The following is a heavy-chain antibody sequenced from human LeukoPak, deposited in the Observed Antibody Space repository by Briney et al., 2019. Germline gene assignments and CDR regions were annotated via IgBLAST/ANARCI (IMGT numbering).Heavy chain of an antibody. V-gene: IGHV3-48*03. CDR3: ARGGIHFDY. J-gene: IGHJ4*02. CDR1: GFTFSSHE. CDR2: IYNSGSTI. Sequence: PGGSLRLSCAASGFTFSSHEMNWVRQAPGQGLEWVPYIYNSGSTISYADSVKGRFTISRDNAKNSLYLQMNSLRGEDTAVYYCARGGIHFDYWGQGTLVTVSS. D-gene: IGHD5-18*01.